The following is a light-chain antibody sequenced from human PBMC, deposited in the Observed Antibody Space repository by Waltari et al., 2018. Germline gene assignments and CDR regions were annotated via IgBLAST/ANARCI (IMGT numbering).Light chain of an antibody. CDR2: AAS. CDR3: QQSFNVPT. V-gene: IGKV1-39*01. Sequence: IQMTQSPSSLSASVGDRVTITCRASQSVSHYLSWYQQKPGRAPVLLIYAASSLQSGVPSRFSGSGSGTDFTLTISSLQPDDFASYFCQQSFNVPTFGPGTRVEVK. CDR1: QSVSHY. J-gene: IGKJ1*01.